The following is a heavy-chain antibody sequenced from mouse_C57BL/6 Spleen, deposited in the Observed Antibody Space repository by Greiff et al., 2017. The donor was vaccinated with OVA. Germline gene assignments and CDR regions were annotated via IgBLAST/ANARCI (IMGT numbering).Heavy chain of an antibody. V-gene: IGHV5-17*01. J-gene: IGHJ4*01. D-gene: IGHD2-3*01. CDR1: GFTFSDYG. CDR2: ISSGSSTI. Sequence: EVMLVESGGGLVKPGGSLKLSCAASGFTFSDYGMHWVRQAPEKGLEWVAYISSGSSTIYYADTVKGRFTISRDNAKNTLFLQMTSLRSEDTAMYYCARPVPMVKRAMDYWGQGTSVTVSS. CDR3: ARPVPMVKRAMDY.